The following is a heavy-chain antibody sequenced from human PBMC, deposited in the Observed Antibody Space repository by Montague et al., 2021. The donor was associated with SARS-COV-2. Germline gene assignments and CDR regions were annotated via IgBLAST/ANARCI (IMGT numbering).Heavy chain of an antibody. D-gene: IGHD6-13*01. J-gene: IGHJ4*02. Sequence: SETLSLTCTVSGDSISGFYWYWIRQPPGKGLEWIGKIYYSGITNXNPSLKSRVTISVDTSKNQFSLKLISVTAADTALYYCARGVVAAADTSDYWGQGTLVTVSS. CDR1: GDSISGFY. CDR2: IYYSGIT. V-gene: IGHV4-59*13. CDR3: ARGVVAAADTSDY.